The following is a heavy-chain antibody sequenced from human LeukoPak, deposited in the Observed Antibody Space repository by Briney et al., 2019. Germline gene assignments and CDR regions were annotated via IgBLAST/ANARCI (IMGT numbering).Heavy chain of an antibody. CDR3: AKSSDSDLFDI. J-gene: IGHJ3*02. CDR2: ISWDSDSL. Sequence: GGSLRLSCAASGFTVDDYAIRWVRQAPGKGLEWVSGISWDSDSLCYADSVTGRFTITRANANTSMSLQMNSMSAEDTALYYCAKSSDSDLFDIWGQGTLVTVSS. CDR1: GFTVDDYA. V-gene: IGHV3-9*01.